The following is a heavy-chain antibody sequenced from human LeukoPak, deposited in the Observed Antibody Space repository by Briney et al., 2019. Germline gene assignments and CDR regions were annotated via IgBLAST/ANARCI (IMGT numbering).Heavy chain of an antibody. J-gene: IGHJ5*02. D-gene: IGHD6-13*01. CDR2: IYHSGST. V-gene: IGHV4-4*02. CDR1: GGSISSSNW. Sequence: KTSETLSLTCAVSGGSISSSNWWSWVRQPPGKGLEWIGEIYHSGSTNYNPSLKSRVTISVDTSKNQFSLKLSSVTAADTAVYYCARDRDSSSWYGSGFDPWGQGTLVTVSS. CDR3: ARDRDSSSWYGSGFDP.